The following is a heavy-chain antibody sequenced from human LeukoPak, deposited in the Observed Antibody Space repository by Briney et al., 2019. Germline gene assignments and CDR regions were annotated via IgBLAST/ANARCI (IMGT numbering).Heavy chain of an antibody. CDR2: VYNSGST. Sequence: PSETLSLTCTVSGGSISSYYWSWIRQPAGKGLEWIGRVYNSGSTNYNPSFMGRVTMSVDTSKNQFSLKPSSVTAADTAVYYCAREEGSSYYDSRIAFDIWGQGTMVTVSS. D-gene: IGHD3-22*01. CDR1: GGSISSYY. V-gene: IGHV4-4*07. CDR3: AREEGSSYYDSRIAFDI. J-gene: IGHJ3*02.